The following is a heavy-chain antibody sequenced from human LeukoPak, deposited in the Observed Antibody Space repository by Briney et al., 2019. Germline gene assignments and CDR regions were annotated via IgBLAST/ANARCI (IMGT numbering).Heavy chain of an antibody. CDR3: ERASTPYSSGWYFDY. J-gene: IGHJ4*02. CDR2: ISAYNGNT. V-gene: IGHV1-18*01. CDR1: GYTFTSYG. D-gene: IGHD6-19*01. Sequence: ASVTVSCKASGYTFTSYGISWVRQAPGQGLEWMGWISAYNGNTNYAQKLQGRVTMTTDTSTSTDYMELRSLRSDDTAVYYCERASTPYSSGWYFDYWGQGTLVTVSS.